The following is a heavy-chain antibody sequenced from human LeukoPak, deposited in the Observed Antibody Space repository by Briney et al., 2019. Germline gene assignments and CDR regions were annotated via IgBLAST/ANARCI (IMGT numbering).Heavy chain of an antibody. D-gene: IGHD3-3*01. CDR2: ISYDGSNK. J-gene: IGHJ5*02. Sequence: GSLRLSCAASGFTFSSYAMHWVRQAPGKGLEWVAVISYDGSNKYYADSVKGRFTISRDNSKNTLYLQMNSLRAEDTAVYYCAEDPDLGLAIFGVANWFDPWGQGTLVTVSS. CDR3: AEDPDLGLAIFGVANWFDP. V-gene: IGHV3-30*04. CDR1: GFTFSSYA.